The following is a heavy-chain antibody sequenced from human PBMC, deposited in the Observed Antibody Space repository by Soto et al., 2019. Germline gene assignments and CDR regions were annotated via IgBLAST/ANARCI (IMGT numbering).Heavy chain of an antibody. CDR2: ISAYNGNT. CDR3: ARYLHSSGRYNPFVP. J-gene: IGHJ5*02. D-gene: IGHD6-19*01. Sequence: GASVKVSCKASGYTFTSYAITWVRQAPGQGLERMGWISAYNGNTNYAQKPQGRVTMTTDTSTSTAYRELRSLPSDDTAVYYCARYLHSSGRYNPFVPWGQGTLVTVSS. CDR1: GYTFTSYA. V-gene: IGHV1-18*04.